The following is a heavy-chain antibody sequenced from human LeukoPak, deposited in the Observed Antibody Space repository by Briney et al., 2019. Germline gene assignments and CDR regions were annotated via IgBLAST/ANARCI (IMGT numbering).Heavy chain of an antibody. Sequence: SETLSLTCTVSGYSISSGYYWGWIRQPPGKGLEWIGSIYHSGSTYYNPSLKSRVTISVDTSKNHFSQKLSSVTAADTAVYYCARVRVDYYYMDVWGKGTTVTVSS. J-gene: IGHJ6*03. CDR2: IYHSGST. D-gene: IGHD2-2*01. CDR1: GYSISSGYY. V-gene: IGHV4-38-2*02. CDR3: ARVRVDYYYMDV.